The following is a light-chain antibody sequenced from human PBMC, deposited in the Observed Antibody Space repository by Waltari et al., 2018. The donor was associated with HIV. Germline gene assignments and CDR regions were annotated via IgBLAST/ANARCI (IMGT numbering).Light chain of an antibody. J-gene: IGKJ3*01. CDR2: AAS. Sequence: DIQLNQSPSFLSASVGDSVTITCRASQGISSYLAWYQQNTGKAPKLLIYAASTLQSGVPSRFSGSGSGTEFTLTISSLQPEDFATYYCQQLNSYPLFTFGPGTKVDIK. V-gene: IGKV1-9*01. CDR1: QGISSY. CDR3: QQLNSYPLFT.